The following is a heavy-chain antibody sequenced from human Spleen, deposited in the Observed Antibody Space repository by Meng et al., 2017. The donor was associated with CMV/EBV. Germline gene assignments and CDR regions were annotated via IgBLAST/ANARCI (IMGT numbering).Heavy chain of an antibody. Sequence: SETLSLTCTVSGDSVSSCSFYWSWIRQPPGKGLEWIGYIYYSGSTNYNPSLKSRVTISVDTSKNQFSLKLSSVTAADTAVYYCARGYTDYYYGMDVWGQGTTVTVSS. J-gene: IGHJ6*02. CDR1: GDSVSSCSFY. CDR2: IYYSGST. D-gene: IGHD5-12*01. V-gene: IGHV4-61*01. CDR3: ARGYTDYYYGMDV.